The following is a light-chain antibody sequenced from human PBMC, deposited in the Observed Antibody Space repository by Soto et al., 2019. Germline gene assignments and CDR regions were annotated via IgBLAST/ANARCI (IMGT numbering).Light chain of an antibody. CDR3: QQYNSYWT. J-gene: IGKJ1*01. CDR1: QTISSW. Sequence: DIQMTQSPSTLSASVGDRVTITCRASQTISSWLAWYQQKPGKAPKLLIYDASTLESGVPSRFSGSGSGTPVTHTISSRQPDESATFYCQQYNSYWTFGQGNKVEIK. V-gene: IGKV1-5*01. CDR2: DAS.